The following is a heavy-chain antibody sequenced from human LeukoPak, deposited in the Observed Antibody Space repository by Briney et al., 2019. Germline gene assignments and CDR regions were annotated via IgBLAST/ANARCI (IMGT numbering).Heavy chain of an antibody. V-gene: IGHV1-2*02. CDR1: GYTFTGYY. J-gene: IGHJ6*04. Sequence: ASVKVSCTASGYTFTGYYMHWVRQAPEQGLEWMGWINPNTGGTNYAQKLQGRVTMTTDTSTSTAYMELRSLRSDDTAVYYCATGLWFGKYLDVWGKGTTVTISS. CDR3: ATGLWFGKYLDV. CDR2: INPNTGGT. D-gene: IGHD3-10*01.